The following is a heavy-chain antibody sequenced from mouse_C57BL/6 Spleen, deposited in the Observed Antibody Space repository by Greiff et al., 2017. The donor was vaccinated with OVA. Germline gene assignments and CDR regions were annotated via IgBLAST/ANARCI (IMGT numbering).Heavy chain of an antibody. CDR3: ARRGPGTYYAMDY. J-gene: IGHJ4*01. D-gene: IGHD4-1*01. V-gene: IGHV5-4*03. Sequence: EVNVVESGGGLVKPGGSLKLSCAASGFTFSSYAMSWVRQTPEKRLEWVATISDGGSYTYYPDNVKGRFTISRDNAKNNLYLQMSHLKSEDTAMYYCARRGPGTYYAMDYWGQGTSVTVSS. CDR2: ISDGGSYT. CDR1: GFTFSSYA.